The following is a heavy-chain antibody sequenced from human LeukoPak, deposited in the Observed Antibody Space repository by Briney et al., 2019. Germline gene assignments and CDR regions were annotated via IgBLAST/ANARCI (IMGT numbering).Heavy chain of an antibody. V-gene: IGHV3-48*01. CDR1: GFTFSSYS. CDR3: ARDRSHVDY. J-gene: IGHJ4*02. Sequence: GGSLRLSCAASGFTFSSYSMNWVRQAPGKGLEWVSYISSSSSTIYYADSVKGRFTISRDNAKNSLYLQMNSLRAEDTAVYYCARDRSHVDYWGQGTLVTVSS. CDR2: ISSSSSTI.